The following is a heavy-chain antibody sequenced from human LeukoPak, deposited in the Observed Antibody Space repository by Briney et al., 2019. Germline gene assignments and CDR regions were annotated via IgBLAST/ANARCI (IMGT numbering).Heavy chain of an antibody. J-gene: IGHJ4*02. Sequence: GGSLRLSCAASGFTFSYYGMYWVRQAPGKRLEWVAFVRYDGNDKYYADSVKGRFTISRDNSKNTLYLQMNSLRAEDTAVYYCAKSRGTVTRNPFDYWGQGTLVTVSS. CDR2: VRYDGNDK. CDR3: AKSRGTVTRNPFDY. CDR1: GFTFSYYG. V-gene: IGHV3-30*02. D-gene: IGHD4-17*01.